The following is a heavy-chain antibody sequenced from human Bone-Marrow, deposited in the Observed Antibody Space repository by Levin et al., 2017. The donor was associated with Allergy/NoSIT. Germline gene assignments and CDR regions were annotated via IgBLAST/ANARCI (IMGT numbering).Heavy chain of an antibody. CDR1: GGSISSSSYY. Sequence: SETLSLTCTVSGGSISSSSYYWGWIRQPPGKGLEWIGSIYYSGSTYYNPSLKSRVTISVDTSKNQFSLKLSSVTAADTAVYYCARLLPDSDPLYSSSSGLDYWGQGTLVTVSS. J-gene: IGHJ4*02. V-gene: IGHV4-39*01. D-gene: IGHD6-6*01. CDR3: ARLLPDSDPLYSSSSGLDY. CDR2: IYYSGST.